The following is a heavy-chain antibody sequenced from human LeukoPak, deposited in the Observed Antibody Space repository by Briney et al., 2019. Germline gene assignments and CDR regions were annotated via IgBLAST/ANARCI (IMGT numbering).Heavy chain of an antibody. CDR3: AKEGDYYGMDV. D-gene: IGHD1-26*01. CDR1: GFTFSSYG. J-gene: IGHJ6*02. CDR2: ISYDGSNK. Sequence: GGSLRLSCAASGFTFSSYGMHWVRQAPGKGLEWVAVISYDGSNKDYADSVKGRFTISRDDSKNTLYLQMNSLRVEDTAVYYCAKEGDYYGMDVWGQGTTVTVSS. V-gene: IGHV3-30*18.